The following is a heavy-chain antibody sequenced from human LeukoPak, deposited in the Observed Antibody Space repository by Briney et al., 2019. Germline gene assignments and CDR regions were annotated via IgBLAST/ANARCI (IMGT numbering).Heavy chain of an antibody. CDR3: ARRGYSSSCLDY. D-gene: IGHD6-13*01. J-gene: IGHJ4*02. V-gene: IGHV4-39*07. CDR2: IYYSGST. Sequence: SETLSLTCTVSAGSINSSSYYWGWIRQPPGKGLEWIGSIYYSGSTYYNPSLKSRVTISVDTSKNQFSLKLSSVTAADTAVHYCARRGYSSSCLDYWGQGTLVTVSS. CDR1: AGSINSSSYY.